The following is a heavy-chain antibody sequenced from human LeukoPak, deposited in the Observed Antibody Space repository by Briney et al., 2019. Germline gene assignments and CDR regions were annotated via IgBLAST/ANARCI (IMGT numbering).Heavy chain of an antibody. J-gene: IGHJ4*02. CDR3: AKEGAAAGTLSFDY. CDR2: ISYDGSNK. V-gene: IGHV3-30*18. D-gene: IGHD6-13*01. CDR1: GFTFSSYG. Sequence: GGSLRLSCAASGFTFSSYGMHWVRQAPGKGLEWVAVISYDGSNKYYADSVKGRFTISRDKSKNTLYLQMNSLRAEDTAVYYCAKEGAAAGTLSFDYWGQGTLVTVSS.